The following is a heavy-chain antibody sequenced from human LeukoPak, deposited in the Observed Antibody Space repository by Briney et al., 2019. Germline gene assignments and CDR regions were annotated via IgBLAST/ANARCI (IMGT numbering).Heavy chain of an antibody. CDR2: MNPDNGYA. V-gene: IGHV1-2*02. J-gene: IGHJ4*02. D-gene: IGHD3-10*01. Sequence: ASVKVSCKASGYAFSNYYIHWVWKAPGQGLEWMGMMNPDNGYADFAPKFQGRVTLTRDTSISTAYMELSRLRSDDTAMYYCARASYGNAATHFDHWGQGPLVTVSS. CDR3: ARASYGNAATHFDH. CDR1: GYAFSNYY.